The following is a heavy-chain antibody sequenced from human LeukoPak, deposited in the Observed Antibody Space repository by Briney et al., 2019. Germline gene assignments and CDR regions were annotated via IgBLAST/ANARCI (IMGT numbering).Heavy chain of an antibody. V-gene: IGHV4-34*01. D-gene: IGHD3-10*01. CDR3: ARVIWYYSSGKNWFDP. J-gene: IGHJ5*02. CDR2: INHSGST. CDR1: GGSFSGCY. Sequence: PSETLSLTCAVYGGSFSGCYWSWIRQPPGKGLEWIGEINHSGSTNYNPSLKSRVTISVDTSKNQFSLKLSSVTAADTAVYYCARVIWYYSSGKNWFDPWGQGTLVTVSS.